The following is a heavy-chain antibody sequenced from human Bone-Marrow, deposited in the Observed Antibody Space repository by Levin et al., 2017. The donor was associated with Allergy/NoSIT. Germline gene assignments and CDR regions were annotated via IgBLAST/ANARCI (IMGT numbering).Heavy chain of an antibody. CDR2: IYYSGST. Sequence: SETLSLTCTVSGGSISSSSYYWGWIRQPPGKGLEWIGSIYYSGSTYYNPSLKSRVTISVDTSKNQFSLKLSSVTAADTAVYYCAAGYCSGGSCYAEGWFDPWGQGTLVTVSS. CDR1: GGSISSSSYY. J-gene: IGHJ5*02. V-gene: IGHV4-39*01. CDR3: AAGYCSGGSCYAEGWFDP. D-gene: IGHD2-15*01.